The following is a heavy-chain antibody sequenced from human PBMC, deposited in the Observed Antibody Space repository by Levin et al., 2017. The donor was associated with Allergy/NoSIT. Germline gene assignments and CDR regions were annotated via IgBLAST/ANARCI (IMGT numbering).Heavy chain of an antibody. J-gene: IGHJ6*02. D-gene: IGHD2-2*01. V-gene: IGHV3-53*01. CDR1: GFTVSSNY. CDR2: IYSGGST. Sequence: GESLKISCAASGFTVSSNYMSWVRQAPGKGLEWVSVIYSGGSTYYADSVKGRFTISRDNSKNTLYLQMNSLRAEDTAVYYCAREGYCSSTSCYEDYYGMDVWGQGTTVTVSS. CDR3: AREGYCSSTSCYEDYYGMDV.